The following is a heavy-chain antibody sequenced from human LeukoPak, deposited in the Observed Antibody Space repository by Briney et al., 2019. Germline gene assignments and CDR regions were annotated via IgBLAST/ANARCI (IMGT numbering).Heavy chain of an antibody. Sequence: PGGSLRLSCGTSGFTVDSNHMSWVRQAPGKGLEWVSVLYAGGSTDYADSVKGRFTISRDNIKNILYLQMNSLRAEDTAVYYCVRGGDYGDNYFDNWGQGTLVTVSS. J-gene: IGHJ4*02. CDR2: LYAGGST. CDR3: VRGGDYGDNYFDN. V-gene: IGHV3-66*01. D-gene: IGHD4-17*01. CDR1: GFTVDSNH.